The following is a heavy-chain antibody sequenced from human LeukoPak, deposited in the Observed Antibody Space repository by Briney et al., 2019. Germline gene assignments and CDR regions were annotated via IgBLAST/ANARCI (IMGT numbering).Heavy chain of an antibody. CDR3: AKPQYSGYDYINYYYYMDV. J-gene: IGHJ6*03. CDR1: GFTFSSYA. V-gene: IGHV3-23*01. Sequence: PGGSLRLSCAASGFTFSSYAMSWVRQAPGKGLEWVSGISGSGGSTYYADSVKGRFTIPRDNSKNTLYLQMNGLRAEDTAVYYCAKPQYSGYDYINYYYYMDVWGKGTTVTVSS. CDR2: ISGSGGST. D-gene: IGHD5-12*01.